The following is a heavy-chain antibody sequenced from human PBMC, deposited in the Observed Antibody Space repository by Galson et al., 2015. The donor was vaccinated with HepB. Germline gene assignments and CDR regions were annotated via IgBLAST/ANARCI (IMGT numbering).Heavy chain of an antibody. Sequence: SLRLSCAASGFTLSSYGMHWVRQAPGKGLEWVAFIRYDGSNKYYADSVKGRFTISRGNSKNTLYLQMNSLRAEDTAVYYCAKDGSLYYYYGMDVWGQGATVTVSS. CDR3: AKDGSLYYYYGMDV. CDR2: IRYDGSNK. J-gene: IGHJ6*02. CDR1: GFTLSSYG. V-gene: IGHV3-30*02.